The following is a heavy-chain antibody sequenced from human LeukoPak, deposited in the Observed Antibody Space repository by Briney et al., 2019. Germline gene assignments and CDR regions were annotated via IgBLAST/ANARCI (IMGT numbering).Heavy chain of an antibody. CDR1: GFTFSSYS. Sequence: GGSLRLSCAASGFTFSSYSMNWVRQAPGKGLEWVSYISSSSNTIYYADSVKGRFTISRDNSKNTLYLQVNSLRAEETAVYYCAKAFVPYYYGMDVWGQGTTVTVS. V-gene: IGHV3-48*01. J-gene: IGHJ6*02. CDR2: ISSSSNTI. D-gene: IGHD2/OR15-2a*01. CDR3: AKAFVPYYYGMDV.